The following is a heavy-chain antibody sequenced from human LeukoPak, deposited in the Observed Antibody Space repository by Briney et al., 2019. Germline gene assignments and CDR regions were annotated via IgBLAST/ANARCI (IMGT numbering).Heavy chain of an antibody. CDR3: AKGQLRMAAEFDY. Sequence: GGSLRLSCAASGFTFDDYAMHRVRQAPGKGLEWVSGISWNSGSIGYADSVKGRFTISRDNAKNSLYLQMNSLRAEDTALYYCAKGQLRMAAEFDYWGQGTLATVSS. CDR1: GFTFDDYA. CDR2: ISWNSGSI. V-gene: IGHV3-9*01. J-gene: IGHJ4*02. D-gene: IGHD2-2*01.